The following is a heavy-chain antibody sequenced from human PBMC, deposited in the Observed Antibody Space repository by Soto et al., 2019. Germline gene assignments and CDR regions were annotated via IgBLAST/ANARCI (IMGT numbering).Heavy chain of an antibody. CDR3: ARVNSGSYSYYYGIDV. V-gene: IGHV1-18*01. CDR2: ISAYNGNT. CDR1: GYTFTSYG. D-gene: IGHD1-26*01. J-gene: IGHJ6*02. Sequence: GASVKVSCKASGYTFTSYGISWVRQAPGQGLEWMGWISAYNGNTNYAQKLQGRVTMTTDTSTSTAYMELRSLRSDDTAVYYCARVNSGSYSYYYGIDVWAQGTTVTVS.